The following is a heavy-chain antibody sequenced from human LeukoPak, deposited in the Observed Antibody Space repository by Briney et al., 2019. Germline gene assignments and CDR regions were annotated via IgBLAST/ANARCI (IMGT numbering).Heavy chain of an antibody. D-gene: IGHD3-10*01. J-gene: IGHJ2*01. V-gene: IGHV3-73*01. CDR3: SSSLWFGELLKAFDL. Sequence: GGSLRLSCAASGFTFSGSAMLWVRQASGKGLEWVGRIRSKANSYATAYAASVKGRFTVSRDDSKNTAYLQMNSLKTEDTAVYYCSSSLWFGELLKAFDLWGRGTLVTVSS. CDR1: GFTFSGSA. CDR2: IRSKANSYAT.